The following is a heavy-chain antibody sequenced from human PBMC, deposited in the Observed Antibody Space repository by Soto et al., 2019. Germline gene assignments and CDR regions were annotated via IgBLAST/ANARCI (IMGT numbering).Heavy chain of an antibody. D-gene: IGHD2-2*03. CDR2: IWYDGSNK. V-gene: IGHV3-33*01. CDR3: ARMIRWILDI. CDR1: GFTFSSYG. J-gene: IGHJ3*02. Sequence: GGSLRLSCAASGFTFSSYGMHWVRQAPGKGLEWVAVIWYDGSNKYYADSVKGRFTISRDNSKNTLYLRTNSLRAEDTAVYYCARMIRWILDIWGQGTMVTVSS.